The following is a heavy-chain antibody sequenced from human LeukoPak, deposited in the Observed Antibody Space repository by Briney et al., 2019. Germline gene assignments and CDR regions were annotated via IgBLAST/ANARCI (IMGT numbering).Heavy chain of an antibody. CDR3: AREVRDFGSGRRLLGDYMDV. V-gene: IGHV3-48*01. J-gene: IGHJ6*03. CDR1: GFTFSSYA. Sequence: GGSLRLSCAASGFTFSSYAMNWVRQAPGKGLEWVSYISYSSSIINYADSVKGRFTISRDNARNSLYLQMNSLRADDTAVYYCAREVRDFGSGRRLLGDYMDVWGKGTTVTVSS. CDR2: ISYSSSII. D-gene: IGHD3-10*01.